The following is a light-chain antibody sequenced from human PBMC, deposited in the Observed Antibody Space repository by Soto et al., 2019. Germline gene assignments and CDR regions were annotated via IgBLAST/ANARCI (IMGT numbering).Light chain of an antibody. J-gene: IGKJ2*01. CDR2: WAS. CDR1: QSVLYSSNNKNY. CDR3: QQYYSTPYT. Sequence: DIVMTQSPDSLAVSLGERATINCKSSQSVLYSSNNKNYLAWYQQKPGQLPKLLISWASTRYSGVPDRFSGSGSGTDFTLTISSLQAEDVAVYYCQQYYSTPYTFGQGTKLETK. V-gene: IGKV4-1*01.